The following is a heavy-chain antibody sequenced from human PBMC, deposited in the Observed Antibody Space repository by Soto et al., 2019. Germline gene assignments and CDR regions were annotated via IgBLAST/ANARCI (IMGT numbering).Heavy chain of an antibody. Sequence: SETLSLTXTVSGASISTYYWSWVRQSPGKGLEFIAYIHNGGTTDYNPSLKGRVTISVDTSKNQFSLRLTSVTAADSAVYFCAHGDSHGPFDYWGQGLLVTVSS. V-gene: IGHV4-59*03. CDR1: GASISTYY. D-gene: IGHD4-17*01. CDR3: AHGDSHGPFDY. J-gene: IGHJ4*02. CDR2: IHNGGTT.